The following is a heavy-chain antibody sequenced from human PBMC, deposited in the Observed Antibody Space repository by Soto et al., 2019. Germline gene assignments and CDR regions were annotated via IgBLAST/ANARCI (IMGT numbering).Heavy chain of an antibody. V-gene: IGHV4-39*01. CDR3: ARRERAAGTDWWFDP. CDR2: IYYSGST. D-gene: IGHD6-13*01. Sequence: XXTLSLPFTVSGGSISSSSFHWGLIRQPPGKGLEWIGSIYYSGSTYYSPSLKSRVTISVDTSKNQFSLKLSSVTAEDTAVYYCARRERAAGTDWWFDPWGQGTLVTVSS. CDR1: GGSISSSSFH. J-gene: IGHJ5*02.